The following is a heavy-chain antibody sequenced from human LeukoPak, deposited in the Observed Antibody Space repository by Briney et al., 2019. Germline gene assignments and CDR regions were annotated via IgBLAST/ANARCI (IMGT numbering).Heavy chain of an antibody. Sequence: SQTLSLTCAVSGDSLSSGGYYWSWLRQPPGKGLEWIGYIYHSGSTYYNPSLKSRLTISIDRTKNQFSLRLTSVTAADTAVYYCASVQGCSGSTCYYHFYYMDVWGKGTTVTVSS. D-gene: IGHD2-15*01. CDR2: IYHSGST. J-gene: IGHJ6*03. V-gene: IGHV4-30-2*01. CDR1: GDSLSSGGYY. CDR3: ASVQGCSGSTCYYHFYYMDV.